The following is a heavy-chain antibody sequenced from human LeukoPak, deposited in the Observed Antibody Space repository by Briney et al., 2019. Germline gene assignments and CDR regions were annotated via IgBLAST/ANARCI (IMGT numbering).Heavy chain of an antibody. Sequence: SETLSLTCTVSGGSISSSSYYWGWIRQPPGKGLEWIGSIYYSGSTYYNPSLKSRVTISVDTSKNQFSLKLSSVTAADTAVYYCATEPLDSSGYPRSDYWGQGTLVTVSS. J-gene: IGHJ4*02. CDR2: IYYSGST. CDR1: GGSISSSSYY. CDR3: ATEPLDSSGYPRSDY. D-gene: IGHD3-22*01. V-gene: IGHV4-39*07.